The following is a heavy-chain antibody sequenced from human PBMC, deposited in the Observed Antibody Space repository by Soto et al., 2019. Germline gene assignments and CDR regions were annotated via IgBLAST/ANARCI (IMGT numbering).Heavy chain of an antibody. D-gene: IGHD3-10*01. Sequence: ASVKFYCKASGYTFTTYDITWVRQATGHVFEWMGWINPNSGNIGYAQRFQGRVTMTRDTAIRTAYMEVSSLRSDDTAVYYCARGRASGSYYLLDYWGQGTLVTVSS. CDR2: INPNSGNI. V-gene: IGHV1-8*01. CDR3: ARGRASGSYYLLDY. CDR1: GYTFTTYD. J-gene: IGHJ4*02.